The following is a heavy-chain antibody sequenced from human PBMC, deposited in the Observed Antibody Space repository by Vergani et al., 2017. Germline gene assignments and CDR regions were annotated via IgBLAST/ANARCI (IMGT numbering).Heavy chain of an antibody. Sequence: QLLESGGGLIQPGGSLRLSCAASGFTFNSYAMTWVRQAPGKGLEWVSGISWNSGSIGYADSVKGRFTISRDNAKNSLYLQMNSLRAEDMALYYCAKDSDYDILTGFALDYWGQGTLVTVSS. J-gene: IGHJ4*02. D-gene: IGHD3-9*01. V-gene: IGHV3-9*03. CDR3: AKDSDYDILTGFALDY. CDR1: GFTFNSYA. CDR2: ISWNSGSI.